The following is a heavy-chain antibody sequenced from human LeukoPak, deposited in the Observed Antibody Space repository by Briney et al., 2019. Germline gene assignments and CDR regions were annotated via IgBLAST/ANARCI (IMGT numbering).Heavy chain of an antibody. D-gene: IGHD3-3*01. J-gene: IGHJ4*02. CDR3: ARVGMNFRIFGVVTHSGY. Sequence: SETLSLTCTVSGGSISSGGYYWSWIRQHPGKGLEWLGYTYYSGSTYFNPSLKGRAPLSVDTPKNQFSLKLTAGTAADRAGFVCARVGMNFRIFGVVTHSGYRGQGTLVTVSS. V-gene: IGHV4-31*03. CDR1: GGSISSGGYY. CDR2: TYYSGST.